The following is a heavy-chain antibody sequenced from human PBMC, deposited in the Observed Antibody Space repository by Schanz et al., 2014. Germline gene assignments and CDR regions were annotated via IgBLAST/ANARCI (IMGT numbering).Heavy chain of an antibody. CDR3: ARDRGHGDLPGDI. CDR1: GYIFINSG. D-gene: IGHD4-17*01. V-gene: IGHV1-18*01. J-gene: IGHJ3*02. Sequence: QIQLVQSGPEVKKPGATVKVSCKASGYIFINSGISWVRQAPGQGLEWMGWINTGSGDTKYSQNFQGRVTITRDTSASTAYMELSSLRSDDTAVYYCARDRGHGDLPGDIWGQGTMVTVSS. CDR2: INTGSGDT.